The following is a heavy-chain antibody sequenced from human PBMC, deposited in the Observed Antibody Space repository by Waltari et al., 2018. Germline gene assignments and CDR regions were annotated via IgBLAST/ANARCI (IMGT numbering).Heavy chain of an antibody. J-gene: IGHJ4*02. D-gene: IGHD2-21*01. Sequence: QVQVVQSGSELKKPGDSVKVSCKASGYIFSNYAMNGVRQAPGQVLGWMGWIYTDTGNPTYAQGFTGRFVFSLDTSVSTAYLQINSLKPEDTAVYYCARKYCGDNYCFLDYWGQGTLLNVSS. CDR1: GYIFSNYA. CDR3: ARKYCGDNYCFLDY. CDR2: IYTDTGNP. V-gene: IGHV7-4-1*02.